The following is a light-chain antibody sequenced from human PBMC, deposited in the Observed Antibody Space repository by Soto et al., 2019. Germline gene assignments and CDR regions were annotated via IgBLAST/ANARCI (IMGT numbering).Light chain of an antibody. CDR2: NAS. J-gene: IGKJ2*01. CDR3: HQYNDWPYT. Sequence: EIVMTQSPATLSVSPGERATLSCRASQYIISHLAWYQQKPGQAPRLLIYNASTRATAIPVRFSGSGSGTEFTLTISSLQSEDFAVYYCHQYNDWPYTFGRGTKLEIK. CDR1: QYIISH. V-gene: IGKV3-15*01.